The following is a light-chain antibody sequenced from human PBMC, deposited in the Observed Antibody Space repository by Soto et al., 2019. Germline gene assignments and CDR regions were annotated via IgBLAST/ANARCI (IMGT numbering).Light chain of an antibody. CDR1: SSDVGSYNL. CDR2: EIF. CDR3: SSYTTNNAHV. V-gene: IGLV2-14*02. J-gene: IGLJ2*01. Sequence: QSALTQPASVSGSPGQSITISCTGTSSDVGSYNLVSWYQQHPGKAPKLMIYEIFNRPSGVSHRFSGSKSGNSASLTISGLQAEDEADYYCSSYTTNNAHVFGGGTKVTVL.